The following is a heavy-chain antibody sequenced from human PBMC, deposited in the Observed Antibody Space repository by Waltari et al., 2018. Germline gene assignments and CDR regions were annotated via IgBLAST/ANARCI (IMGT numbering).Heavy chain of an antibody. CDR1: GGSISSSSYY. J-gene: IGHJ3*02. CDR2: IYYSGGT. CDR3: ARGSGPPNTAFDI. Sequence: QLQLQESGPGLVKPSETLSLTCTVSGGSISSSSYYWGWIRQPPGKGLEWIGSIYYSGGTYYNPSLKSRVTISVDTSKNQFSLKLSSVTAADTAVYYCARGSGPPNTAFDIWGQGTMVTVSS. V-gene: IGHV4-39*07. D-gene: IGHD7-27*01.